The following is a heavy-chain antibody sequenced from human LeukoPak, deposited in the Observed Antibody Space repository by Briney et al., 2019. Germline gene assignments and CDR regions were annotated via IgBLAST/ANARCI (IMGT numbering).Heavy chain of an antibody. J-gene: IGHJ4*02. D-gene: IGHD2-15*01. Sequence: ASVKVSCKASGYTFTSYAMHWVRQAPGQRLEWMGWIDAGNGNTKYSQKFQGRVTITRDTSASTAYMELSSLRSEDTAVYYCARYSSVVDFDYWGQGTLVTVSS. CDR3: ARYSSVVDFDY. CDR2: IDAGNGNT. V-gene: IGHV1-3*01. CDR1: GYTFTSYA.